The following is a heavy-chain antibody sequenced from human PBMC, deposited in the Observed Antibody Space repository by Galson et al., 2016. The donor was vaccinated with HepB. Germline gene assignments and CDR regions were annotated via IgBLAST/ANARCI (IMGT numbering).Heavy chain of an antibody. CDR2: INYNGVTT. J-gene: IGHJ5*01. CDR1: GFTFSTHD. Sequence: SLRLSCAASGFTFSTHDMNWVRQAPGKGLQWVSVINYNGVTTYCADSVKGRFTISRDNSRDTLYLQMNSLRAEDTAVYYCVKRIFWGFDSWGQGTLITVSS. D-gene: IGHD3-16*01. CDR3: VKRIFWGFDS. V-gene: IGHV3-23*01.